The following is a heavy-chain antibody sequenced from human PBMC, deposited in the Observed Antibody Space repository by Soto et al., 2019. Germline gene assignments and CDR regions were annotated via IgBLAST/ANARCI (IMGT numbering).Heavy chain of an antibody. J-gene: IGHJ6*02. D-gene: IGHD3-3*01. CDR2: INHSGST. V-gene: IGHV4-34*01. Sequence: SETLSLTCAVCGGSFCGYYWSWIRQPPEKEMEWIGEINHSGSTNYNPSLKSRVTISVDTSKNQFSLKLSSVTAADTAVYYCARGPENTYYDFWSGRWSYYYYYGMDVWGQGTTVTVSS. CDR1: GGSFCGYY. CDR3: ARGPENTYYDFWSGRWSYYYYYGMDV.